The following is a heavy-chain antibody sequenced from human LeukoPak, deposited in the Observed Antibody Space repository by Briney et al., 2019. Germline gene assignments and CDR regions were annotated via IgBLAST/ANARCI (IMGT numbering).Heavy chain of an antibody. CDR2: INHNGEAI. CDR1: GFPFSSHV. J-gene: IGHJ4*02. D-gene: IGHD2-21*02. CDR3: ASDYDCAFDF. Sequence: GGSLRLSCAASGFPFSSHVLSWVRQAPGKGLEWIAYINHNGEAIYYPDFVKGRFIISRDNAKNSLFLQMNDLRDEDTAVYYCASDYDCAFDFWGQGTRVTVSS. V-gene: IGHV3-48*02.